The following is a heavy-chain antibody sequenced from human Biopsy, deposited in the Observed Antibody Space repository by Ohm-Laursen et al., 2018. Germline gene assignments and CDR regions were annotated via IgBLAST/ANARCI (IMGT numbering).Heavy chain of an antibody. J-gene: IGHJ6*02. V-gene: IGHV1-46*01. CDR1: GNTFATYH. D-gene: IGHD5-24*01. Sequence: ASVKVSCKASGNTFATYHIHWVRQAPGQGLEWMGVISPSGATTSFSQKFQGRITMTRDTSTGTVYMDLNSLGSEDTAVYYCARSGVGSDGTDSYYYGMDVWGPGTTVTVSS. CDR3: ARSGVGSDGTDSYYYGMDV. CDR2: ISPSGATT.